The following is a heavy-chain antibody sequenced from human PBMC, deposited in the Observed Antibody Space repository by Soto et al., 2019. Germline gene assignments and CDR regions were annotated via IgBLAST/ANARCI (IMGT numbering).Heavy chain of an antibody. CDR2: IRSRANNYAT. Sequence: AGGSLRLSCAASGFIFSCSAIHGVRQAPGKGLEWVGRIRSRANNYATSSGASVRGRFTFFRDDSKNMAYLQMNSLKTEDTAIYYCARGQQAAIGDYYYHGLDVWGQGTSVTVSS. J-gene: IGHJ6*02. D-gene: IGHD3-10*01. CDR3: ARGQQAAIGDYYYHGLDV. CDR1: GFIFSCSA. V-gene: IGHV3-73*01.